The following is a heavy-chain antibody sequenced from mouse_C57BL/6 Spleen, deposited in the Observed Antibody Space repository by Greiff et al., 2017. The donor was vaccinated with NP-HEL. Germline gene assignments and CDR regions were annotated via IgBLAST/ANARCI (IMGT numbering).Heavy chain of an antibody. CDR1: GYTFTSYW. CDR3: ARPMVTYYAMDY. CDR2: IHPNSGST. D-gene: IGHD2-2*01. V-gene: IGHV1-64*01. J-gene: IGHJ4*01. Sequence: QVQLQQPGAELVKPGASVKLSCKASGYTFTSYWMHWVKRRPGQGLEWIGMIHPNSGSTNYNEKFKSKATLTVDKSSSTAYMQLSSLTSEDSAVYYGARPMVTYYAMDYWGKGTSVTVSS.